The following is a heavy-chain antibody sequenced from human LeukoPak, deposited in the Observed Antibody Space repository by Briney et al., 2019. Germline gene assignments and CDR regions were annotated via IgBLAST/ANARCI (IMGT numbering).Heavy chain of an antibody. CDR1: GFTFSSYS. CDR2: IWYDGSNK. J-gene: IGHJ3*02. V-gene: IGHV3-33*01. CDR3: ARVQGHPPNGLDI. D-gene: IGHD2-8*01. Sequence: TGGSLRLSCAASGFTFSSYSMHWVRQAPGKGLEWVAVIWYDGSNKYYADSVKGRFTISRDNSKNTLYLQMNSLRAEDTAVYYCARVQGHPPNGLDIWGQGTMVTVSS.